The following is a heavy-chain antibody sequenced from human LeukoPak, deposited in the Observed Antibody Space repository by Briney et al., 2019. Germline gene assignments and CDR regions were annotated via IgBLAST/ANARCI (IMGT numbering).Heavy chain of an antibody. J-gene: IGHJ4*02. CDR1: GYTFSNYG. CDR2: TSYNGNT. Sequence: ASVKVSCKASGYTFSNYGIRWVRQAPGVGLEWMGWTSYNGNTNYAQKFQDRVTMTTDTSTTTAYMELRSLESDDTAVYYCARHSGSGWQALGYWGQGTLVTVSS. CDR3: ARHSGSGWQALGY. V-gene: IGHV1-18*04. D-gene: IGHD6-19*01.